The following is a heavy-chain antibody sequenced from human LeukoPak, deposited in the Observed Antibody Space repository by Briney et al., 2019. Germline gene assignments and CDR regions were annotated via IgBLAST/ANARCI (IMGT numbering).Heavy chain of an antibody. Sequence: SETLSLTCTVSGSSISSGSYYWRWLRQPAGKGLEWIGRIYTSGSTNYNPSLKSRVTISVDTSKNQFSLKLSSVTAADTAVYYCARTWIVVVMGAFDIWGQGTMVTVSS. D-gene: IGHD3-22*01. CDR1: GSSISSGSYY. V-gene: IGHV4-61*02. CDR2: IYTSGST. CDR3: ARTWIVVVMGAFDI. J-gene: IGHJ3*02.